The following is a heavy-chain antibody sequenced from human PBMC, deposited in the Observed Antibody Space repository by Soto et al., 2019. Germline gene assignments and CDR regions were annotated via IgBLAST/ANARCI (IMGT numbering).Heavy chain of an antibody. V-gene: IGHV3-11*01. CDR3: ARDVAAAGTD. D-gene: IGHD6-13*01. CDR2: ISSSGSSI. CDR1: GFTFSDYY. Sequence: GGSLRLSCAASGFTFSDYYMSWIRQAPGKGLQWVSYISSSGSSIYYAESVKGRFTISRDNAKNSLYLQMNSLRSEDTAVYYCARDVAAAGTDWGQGTLVTVSS. J-gene: IGHJ4*02.